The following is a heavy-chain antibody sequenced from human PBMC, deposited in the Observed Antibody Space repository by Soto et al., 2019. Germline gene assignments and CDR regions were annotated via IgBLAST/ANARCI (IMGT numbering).Heavy chain of an antibody. D-gene: IGHD2-15*01. Sequence: QVQLVESGGGVVQPGRSLRLSCAASGFTFSSYAMHWVRQAPGKGLEWGAVISYDGSNKYYADSVKGRFTISRDNSKNTLYLEMNSLRAEDTAVYYCARVRTRGVVVVAAVGMDVWGQGTTVTVSS. V-gene: IGHV3-30-3*01. CDR2: ISYDGSNK. J-gene: IGHJ6*02. CDR3: ARVRTRGVVVVAAVGMDV. CDR1: GFTFSSYA.